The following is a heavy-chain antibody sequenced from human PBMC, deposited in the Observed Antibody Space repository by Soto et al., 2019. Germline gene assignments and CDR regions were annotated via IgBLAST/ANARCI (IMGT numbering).Heavy chain of an antibody. CDR3: ARDLDYYGSGNYYDRIDY. J-gene: IGHJ4*02. CDR2: IIPMFGTA. D-gene: IGHD3-10*01. V-gene: IGHV1-69*01. Sequence: QGQLVQSGAEVKKPGSSVKVSCKVSGGPFSDYAVSWVRQAPGQGLQRMGGIIPMFGTANYAQKFQGRVTITADESTTTAYMELSSLRSEDTAVYYCARDLDYYGSGNYYDRIDYWGQGTLVTVSS. CDR1: GGPFSDYA.